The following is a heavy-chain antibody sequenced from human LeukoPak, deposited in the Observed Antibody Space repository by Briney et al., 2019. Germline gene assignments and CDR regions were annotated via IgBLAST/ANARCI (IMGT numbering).Heavy chain of an antibody. CDR2: INHSGST. V-gene: IGHV4-34*01. D-gene: IGHD5-18*01. Sequence: SETLSLTCAVYGGSFSGYYWSWIRQPPGKGLEWIGEINHSGSTNYNPSLKSRVTISVDTSKNQFSLKLSSVTAADTAVYYCASEDTAMVKMDYWGQGTLVTVSS. CDR1: GGSFSGYY. J-gene: IGHJ4*02. CDR3: ASEDTAMVKMDY.